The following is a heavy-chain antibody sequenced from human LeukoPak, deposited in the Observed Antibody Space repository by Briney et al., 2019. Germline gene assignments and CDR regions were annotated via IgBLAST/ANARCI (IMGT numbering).Heavy chain of an antibody. V-gene: IGHV3-48*03. CDR1: GFTFSSYE. CDR2: ISTSGSTM. J-gene: IGHJ4*02. Sequence: QSGGSLRLSCVASGFTFSSYEMNWVRQAPERGLEWVSYISTSGSTMYYADSVKGRFTISRDNAKKSVYLQMNSLRAEDTAVYYCARDRAIYYFDYWGQGTLVTVSS. D-gene: IGHD1-26*01. CDR3: ARDRAIYYFDY.